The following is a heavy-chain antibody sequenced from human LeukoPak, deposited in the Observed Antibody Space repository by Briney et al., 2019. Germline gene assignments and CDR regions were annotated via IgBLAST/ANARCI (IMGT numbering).Heavy chain of an antibody. D-gene: IGHD1-26*01. CDR1: GGTFSSYA. Sequence: AAVKVSCKASGGTFSSYAISWVRQAPGQGLEWVGEIIPIFGTANYAQKFQGRVTITTDESTSTDYMELSSLRSEDTAVYYCARAKYPIDTTNAFDIWGQGAMATVSS. J-gene: IGHJ3*02. CDR2: IIPIFGTA. CDR3: ARAKYPIDTTNAFDI. V-gene: IGHV1-69*05.